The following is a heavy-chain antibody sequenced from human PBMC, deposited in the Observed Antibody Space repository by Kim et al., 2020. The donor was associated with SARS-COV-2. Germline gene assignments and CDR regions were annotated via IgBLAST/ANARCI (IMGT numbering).Heavy chain of an antibody. D-gene: IGHD1-1*01. V-gene: IGHV3-7*03. J-gene: IGHJ6*02. CDR3: AKGTNMDV. Sequence: GGSLRLSCAASGLTFKNYWMTWVRKAPGTGLEWVASIKYDGSAEFYVDSVRGRFTISRDNAKDSVYLQLSSLRAEDTAVYYCAKGTNMDVWCQGTTVTVSS. CDR2: IKYDGSAE. CDR1: GLTFKNYW.